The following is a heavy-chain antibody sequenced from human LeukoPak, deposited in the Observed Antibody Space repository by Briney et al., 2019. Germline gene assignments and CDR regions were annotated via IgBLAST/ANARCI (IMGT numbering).Heavy chain of an antibody. J-gene: IGHJ4*02. V-gene: IGHV3-23*01. CDR1: GFTFSSCA. CDR2: ISGSGGST. D-gene: IGHD3-22*01. Sequence: GGSLRLSCAASGFTFSSCAMTWVRQAPGKGLEWVSGISGSGGSTYYADSVKGRFTISRDNSKNTLYLQMNSLRAEDTAVYYCAKVPWADSSGTPDYWGQGTLVTVSS. CDR3: AKVPWADSSGTPDY.